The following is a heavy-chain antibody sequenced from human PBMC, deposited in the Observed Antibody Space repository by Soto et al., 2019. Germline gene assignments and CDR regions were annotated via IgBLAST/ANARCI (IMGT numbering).Heavy chain of an antibody. V-gene: IGHV5-51*01. D-gene: IGHD6-13*01. J-gene: IGHJ4*02. CDR1: GYNFINHW. CDR2: VYPDDSDT. CDR3: ARSPRSSPYFDY. Sequence: GESLKISCKGSGYNFINHWIAWVRQMPGKGLEWMGVVYPDDSDTRYSPSFQGKVTISADRSINTAYLQWNSLEASDTAFYFCARSPRSSPYFDYWGQGALVTVSS.